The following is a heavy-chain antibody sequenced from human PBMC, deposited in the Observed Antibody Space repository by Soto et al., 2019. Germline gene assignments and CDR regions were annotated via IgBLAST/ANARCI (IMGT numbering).Heavy chain of an antibody. CDR1: GFSVSNNY. CDR3: ARDLEGARGYGALGY. Sequence: ESGGGLIQPGGSLRLSCAASGFSVSNNYMAWVRQAPGKGLEWVSVIFSGGTTDYVDSVKGRFTIYRDNSKNTLYLQMNSLRVEDTAVYFCARDLEGARGYGALGYWGQGTLVTVSS. J-gene: IGHJ4*02. D-gene: IGHD5-12*01. V-gene: IGHV3-53*01. CDR2: IFSGGTT.